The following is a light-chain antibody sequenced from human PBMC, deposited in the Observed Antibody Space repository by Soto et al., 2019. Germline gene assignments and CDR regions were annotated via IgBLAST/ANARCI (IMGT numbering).Light chain of an antibody. CDR1: SSDVGSYNL. CDR2: EVS. V-gene: IGLV2-23*02. CDR3: CSYAGSNTPVV. Sequence: QSVLTQPASVSGSPGQSITISCTGTSSDVGSYNLVSWYRQHPGKAPKLMIYEVSKRPSGVSNRFSGSKSGNTASLTISGLQAEDEADYYCCSYAGSNTPVVFGGGTKVTVL. J-gene: IGLJ2*01.